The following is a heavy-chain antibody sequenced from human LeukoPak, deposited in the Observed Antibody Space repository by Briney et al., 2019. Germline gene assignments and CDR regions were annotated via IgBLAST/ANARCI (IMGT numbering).Heavy chain of an antibody. CDR2: IYYSGST. V-gene: IGHV4-59*01. D-gene: IGHD7-27*01. Sequence: SETLSLTCTVSGGSISSYYWSWIRQPPGKGLEWIGYIYYSGSTNYNPSLKSRVTISVDTSKNQFSLKLSSVTAADTAVYYCARAPLGFSTNWFDPWGQGTLVTVSS. J-gene: IGHJ5*02. CDR1: GGSISSYY. CDR3: ARAPLGFSTNWFDP.